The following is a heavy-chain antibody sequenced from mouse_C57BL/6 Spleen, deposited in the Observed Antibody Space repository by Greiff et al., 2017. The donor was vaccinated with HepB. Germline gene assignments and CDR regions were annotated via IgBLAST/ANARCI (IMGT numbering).Heavy chain of an antibody. CDR1: GFTFSDFY. V-gene: IGHV7-1*01. D-gene: IGHD1-1*01. J-gene: IGHJ3*01. CDR2: SRNKANDYTT. CDR3: ARDDYYGSSLLAY. Sequence: EVKLVESGGGLVQSGRSLRLSCATSGFTFSDFYMEWVRQAPGKGLEWIAASRNKANDYTTEYSASVKGRFIVSRDTSQSILYLQMNALRAEDTAIYYCARDDYYGSSLLAYWGQGTLVTVSA.